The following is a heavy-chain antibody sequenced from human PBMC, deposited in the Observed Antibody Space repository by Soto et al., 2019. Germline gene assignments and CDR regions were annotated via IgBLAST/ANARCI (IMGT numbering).Heavy chain of an antibody. CDR3: ARDTGLAPTVWRY. CDR1: GDSIRGGGHY. D-gene: IGHD4-17*01. CDR2: VYHRGST. V-gene: IGHV4-31*03. Sequence: QVQLQESGPGLVKPSQTLSLTCSVSGDSIRGGGHYWNWIRQFPGEGLEWIGYVYHRGSTPYNPSLTGRLIISIDTSKNQFSLRLISVTAADRALYYCARDTGLAPTVWRYWGHGTQVTVST. J-gene: IGHJ4*03.